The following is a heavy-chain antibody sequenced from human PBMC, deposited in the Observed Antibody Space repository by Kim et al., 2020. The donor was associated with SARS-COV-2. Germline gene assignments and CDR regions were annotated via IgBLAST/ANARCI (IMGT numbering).Heavy chain of an antibody. V-gene: IGHV3-30*01. J-gene: IGHJ6*02. D-gene: IGHD3-10*01. Sequence: ADSVKGRFTRSRDNSKKTLDLQRNGLRAEDTAVYYCARAFSGSYFYGMDVWGQGTTVTVSS. CDR3: ARAFSGSYFYGMDV.